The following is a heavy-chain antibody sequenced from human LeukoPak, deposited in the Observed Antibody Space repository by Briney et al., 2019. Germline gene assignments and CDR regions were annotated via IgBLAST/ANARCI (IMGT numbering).Heavy chain of an antibody. J-gene: IGHJ6*02. V-gene: IGHV4-59*01. CDR3: ARASDYYSHYGMDV. Sequence: PSETLSLTCSVSGGSINTTYWSWIRQPPGKGLEWIGNIHYIGSTNYNPSLKSRVTISVDTSKNQFSLKLSSVPAADTAVYYCARASDYYSHYGMDVWGQGTTVTVSS. CDR2: IHYIGST. CDR1: GGSINTTY.